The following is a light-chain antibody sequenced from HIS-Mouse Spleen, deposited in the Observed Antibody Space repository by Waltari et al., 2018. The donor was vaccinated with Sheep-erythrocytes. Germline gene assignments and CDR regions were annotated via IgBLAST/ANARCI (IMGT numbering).Light chain of an antibody. J-gene: IGKJ4*01. CDR1: QGISSY. V-gene: IGKV1-9*01. CDR3: EQLNSYPLLT. Sequence: DIQLTQSPSFLSASVGDRVTITCRASQGISSYLAWYQQKPGKAPKLLIYAACTLQSGVPSRFSGSGSGTEFTLTISSLQPEDFATYCCEQLNSYPLLTVGGGTKVEIK. CDR2: AAC.